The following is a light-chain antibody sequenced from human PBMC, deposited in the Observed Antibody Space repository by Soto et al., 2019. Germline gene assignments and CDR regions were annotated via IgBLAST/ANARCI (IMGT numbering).Light chain of an antibody. J-gene: IGKJ4*01. V-gene: IGKV3D-15*01. CDR3: QQYNNWHPLT. CDR2: DAS. CDR1: QSVSSSY. Sequence: EIVLTQSPGTLSLSPGERATLSCRASQSVSSSYLAWYQQKPGQATSLIIYDASTRATGIPARFSGSGSGTEFTLTISSLQSKDFAFYYCQQYNNWHPLTFGGGTKVDIK.